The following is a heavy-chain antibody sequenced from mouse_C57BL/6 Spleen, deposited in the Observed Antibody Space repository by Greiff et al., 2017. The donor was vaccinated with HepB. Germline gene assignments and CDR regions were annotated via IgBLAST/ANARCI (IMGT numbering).Heavy chain of an antibody. CDR3: ARQEAGGYYFDY. D-gene: IGHD3-2*02. J-gene: IGHJ2*01. Sequence: VKLMESGPELVKPGASVKISCKASGYAFSSSWMNWVKQRPGKGLEWIGRIYPGDGDTNYNGKFKGKATLTADKSSSTAYMQLSSLTSEDSAVYFCARQEAGGYYFDYWGQGTTLTVSS. CDR2: IYPGDGDT. V-gene: IGHV1-82*01. CDR1: GYAFSSSW.